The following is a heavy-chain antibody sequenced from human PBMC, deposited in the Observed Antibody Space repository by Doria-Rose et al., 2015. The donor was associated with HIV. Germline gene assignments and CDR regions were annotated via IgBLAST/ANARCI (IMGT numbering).Heavy chain of an antibody. CDR1: GVSLSSPGMG. V-gene: IGHV2-26*01. Sequence: QVTSKESGPVLVKPTETLTLTCTVSGVSLSSPGMGVSWIRQPPGQALEWLADIFSDDERSYNTSLKSRLTISRGTSKSQVVLTMTDMDPVDTATYYCARIKSSRWYHKYYFDFWGQGTLVIVSA. CDR2: IFSDDER. D-gene: IGHD6-13*01. J-gene: IGHJ4*02. CDR3: ARIKSSRWYHKYYFDF.